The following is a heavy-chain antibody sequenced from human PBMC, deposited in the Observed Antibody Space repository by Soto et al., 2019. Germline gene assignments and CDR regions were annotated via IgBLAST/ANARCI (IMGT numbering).Heavy chain of an antibody. Sequence: SGGSLRLSCAASGFTFSNAWMSWVRQAPGKGLEWVGRIKSKTDGGTTDYAAAVKGRFTISRDDSKNTLYLQMNSLKTEDTAVYYCTTARLLWFGELLYQTYGMDVWGQGTTVTVSS. D-gene: IGHD3-10*01. CDR1: GFTFSNAW. CDR2: IKSKTDGGTT. V-gene: IGHV3-15*01. CDR3: TTARLLWFGELLYQTYGMDV. J-gene: IGHJ6*02.